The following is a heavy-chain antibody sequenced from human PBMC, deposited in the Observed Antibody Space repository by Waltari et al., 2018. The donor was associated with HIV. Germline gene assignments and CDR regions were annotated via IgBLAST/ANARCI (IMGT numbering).Heavy chain of an antibody. Sequence: QVQLVQSGAEVKKPGASVKVPCKASGYTFTGYYMHWVRQAPGQGLDWMGRINPNSGGTNYAQKFQGRVTMTRDTSISTAYMELSRLRSDDTAVYYCARGDYCSSTSCYINGMDVWGQGTTVTVSS. J-gene: IGHJ6*02. CDR3: ARGDYCSSTSCYINGMDV. V-gene: IGHV1-2*06. D-gene: IGHD2-2*02. CDR2: INPNSGGT. CDR1: GYTFTGYY.